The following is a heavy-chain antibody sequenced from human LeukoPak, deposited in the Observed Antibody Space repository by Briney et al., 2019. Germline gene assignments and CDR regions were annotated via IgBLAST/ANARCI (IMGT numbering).Heavy chain of an antibody. CDR1: GYTLTELS. J-gene: IGHJ4*02. Sequence: ASVKVSCKVSGYTLTELSMHWVRQAPGQGLEWMGRVSPYNGNTYYSQTFQGRVTITKDTSTGAAYLDLKNLRADDTAMYYCARNGRVRRVVKDLFEYWGQGTPVAVSS. V-gene: IGHV1-18*01. CDR3: ARNGRVRRVVKDLFEY. D-gene: IGHD3-10*01. CDR2: VSPYNGNT.